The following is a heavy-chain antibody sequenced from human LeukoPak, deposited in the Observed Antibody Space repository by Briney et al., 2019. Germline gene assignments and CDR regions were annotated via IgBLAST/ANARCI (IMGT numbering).Heavy chain of an antibody. D-gene: IGHD3-22*01. CDR3: ATDRYDSSGYYYVFAY. J-gene: IGHJ4*02. V-gene: IGHV4-61*02. CDR1: GGSISSGSYY. CDR2: IYTSGST. Sequence: PSETLSLTCTVSGGSISSGSYYWSWIRQPAGKGLEWIGRIYTSGSTNYNPSLKSRVTISVDTSKKQFSLKLSSVTAADTAVYYCATDRYDSSGYYYVFAYWRQGTLVTVSS.